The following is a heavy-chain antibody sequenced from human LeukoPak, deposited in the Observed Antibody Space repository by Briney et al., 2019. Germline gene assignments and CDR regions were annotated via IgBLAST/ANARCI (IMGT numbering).Heavy chain of an antibody. J-gene: IGHJ4*02. Sequence: PSETLSLTXTVSGGSISSGRYYWSWIGQPAGKGLECIGRFSTSGSTNCNPSLKSRVTISVDTSKNQFSLKLTSVTAADTAVYYCARGLVGATSYFDYWGQGTLVTVSS. CDR3: ARGLVGATSYFDY. D-gene: IGHD1-26*01. CDR1: GGSISSGRYY. CDR2: FSTSGST. V-gene: IGHV4-61*02.